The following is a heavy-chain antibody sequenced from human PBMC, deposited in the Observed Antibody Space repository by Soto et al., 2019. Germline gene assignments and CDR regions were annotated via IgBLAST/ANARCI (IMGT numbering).Heavy chain of an antibody. CDR3: ARAGDYYDSSGYSTYFDY. V-gene: IGHV4-30-4*01. CDR2: IYYSGST. Sequence: PSETLSLTCTVSGGSISSGDYYWSWIRHPPGKGLEWIGYIYYSGSTYYNPSLKSRVTISVDTSKNQFSLKLSSVTAADTAVYYCARAGDYYDSSGYSTYFDYWGQGTLVTVSS. CDR1: GGSISSGDYY. D-gene: IGHD3-22*01. J-gene: IGHJ4*02.